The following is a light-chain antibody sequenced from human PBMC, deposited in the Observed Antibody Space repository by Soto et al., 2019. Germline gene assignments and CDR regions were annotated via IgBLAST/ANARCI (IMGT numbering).Light chain of an antibody. J-gene: IGKJ2*01. CDR3: HCQEFGNSAVYS. CDR2: AAS. Sequence: IVLTQSPGTLSLSPGESATLSCRASQSIRSSYVAWYQQKPGQAPRLLIYAASARATGLPDRFSGSGSGTDFTLTISRLEPEDFAMYYCHCQEFGNSAVYSFGQGTKLEI. V-gene: IGKV3-20*01. CDR1: QSIRSSY.